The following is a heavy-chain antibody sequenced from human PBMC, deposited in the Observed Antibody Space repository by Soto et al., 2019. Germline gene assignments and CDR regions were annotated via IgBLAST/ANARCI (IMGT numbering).Heavy chain of an antibody. Sequence: QVQLQQWGAGLLKPSETLSLTCAVYGGSFSGYYWSWIRQPPGKGLEWIGEINHSGSTNYNPSLKSRVARSVDTCKNLLCLNLRSVTAADTAVYYCASMGSSRWLYDSWGPGTLVTVSS. CDR3: ASMGSSRWLYDS. CDR1: GGSFSGYY. CDR2: INHSGST. V-gene: IGHV4-34*01. D-gene: IGHD6-13*01. J-gene: IGHJ5*01.